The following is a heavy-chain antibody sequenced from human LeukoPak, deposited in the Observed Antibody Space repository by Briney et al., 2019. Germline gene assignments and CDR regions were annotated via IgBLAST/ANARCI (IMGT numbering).Heavy chain of an antibody. D-gene: IGHD6-19*01. Sequence: TSVKVSCKASGFTFTSSAVQWVRQARGQRLEWLGWIVVCSGNKNNAQKFQERVTITREMPTSTAYMELSSLRSEDTAVYYCAVLSSGWPFDYWGQGTLVTVSS. CDR3: AVLSSGWPFDY. V-gene: IGHV1-58*01. J-gene: IGHJ4*02. CDR1: GFTFTSSA. CDR2: IVVCSGNK.